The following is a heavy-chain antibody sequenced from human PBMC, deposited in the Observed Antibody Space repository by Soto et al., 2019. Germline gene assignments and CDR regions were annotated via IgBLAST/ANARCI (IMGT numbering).Heavy chain of an antibody. J-gene: IGHJ5*01. CDR1: GFTFSSYT. CDR2: ISSGSSYI. D-gene: IGHD3-10*01. V-gene: IGHV3-21*01. Sequence: VGSLILSCEAYGFTFSSYTMNWVRQAPGKGLEWISSISSGSSYIYYAGSVKGRFTISRDNAKNSLFLQMNSLRADDTAVYYCARDILSGGAYPDSWGQGTKVTVSS. CDR3: ARDILSGGAYPDS.